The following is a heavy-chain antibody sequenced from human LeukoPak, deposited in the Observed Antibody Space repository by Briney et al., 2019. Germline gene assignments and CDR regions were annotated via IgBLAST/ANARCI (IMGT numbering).Heavy chain of an antibody. D-gene: IGHD5-24*01. CDR3: TRVGYIDEGIDY. CDR2: ISASGSAT. Sequence: GGSLRLSCAASGLIFSNYGMNWVRQAPGKGLEWVAAISASGSATSYADSVRGRFTISRDNSKSTTYLQMNSLRAEDTAIYYCTRVGYIDEGIDYWGQGTLVTVSS. CDR1: GLIFSNYG. J-gene: IGHJ4*02. V-gene: IGHV3-23*01.